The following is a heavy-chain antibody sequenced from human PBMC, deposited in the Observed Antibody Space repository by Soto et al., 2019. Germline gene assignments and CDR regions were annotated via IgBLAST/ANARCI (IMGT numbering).Heavy chain of an antibody. CDR1: GFTFSSYA. J-gene: IGHJ2*01. CDR2: ISYDGSNK. D-gene: IGHD4-4*01. CDR3: ARPLWRDDYNWGYFDL. Sequence: QVQLVESGGGVVQPGRSLRLSCAASGFTFSSYAMHWVRQAPGKGLEWVAVISYDGSNKYYADSVKGRFTISRDNSKNTLYLQMHSMTAEDTAVYYCARPLWRDDYNWGYFDLWGRGTLVTVSS. V-gene: IGHV3-30-3*01.